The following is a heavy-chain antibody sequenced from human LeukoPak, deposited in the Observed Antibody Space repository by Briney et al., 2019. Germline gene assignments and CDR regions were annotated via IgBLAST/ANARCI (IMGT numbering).Heavy chain of an antibody. V-gene: IGHV3-33*06. Sequence: GGSLRLSCAASGFTFSSYGMHWVRQAPGKGLEWVAVIWYDGSNKYYADSVKGRFTISRDNSKNTLYLQMNSLRAEDTAVYYCAKEHCSSTSCYYYYYMDVWGKGTTVTVS. D-gene: IGHD2-2*01. J-gene: IGHJ6*03. CDR2: IWYDGSNK. CDR1: GFTFSSYG. CDR3: AKEHCSSTSCYYYYYMDV.